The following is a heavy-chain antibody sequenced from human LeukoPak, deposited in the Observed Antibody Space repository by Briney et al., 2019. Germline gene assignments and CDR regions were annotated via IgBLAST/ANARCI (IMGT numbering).Heavy chain of an antibody. CDR3: AREPPYYDFWSGQYYFDY. CDR2: ISAYNGNT. Sequence: ASVKVSCKASGYTFTSYGISWVRQAPGQGLEWMGWISAYNGNTNYAQKLQGRVTMTTDTSTSTAYMELRSLRSDDTAVYYCAREPPYYDFWSGQYYFDYWGQGTLVTVSS. J-gene: IGHJ4*02. D-gene: IGHD3-3*01. CDR1: GYTFTSYG. V-gene: IGHV1-18*01.